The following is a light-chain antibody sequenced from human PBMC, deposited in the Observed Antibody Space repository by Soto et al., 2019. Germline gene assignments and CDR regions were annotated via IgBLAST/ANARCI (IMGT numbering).Light chain of an antibody. CDR1: SSNIGSNT. Sequence: QPVLTQPPSASGTPGQRVTISCSGSSSNIGSNTVNWYQQLPGTAPKLLIYSNNQRPSGVPDRFSGSKSGTSASLAISGLQSEDEADYDCAAWDDSLNGPGVFGGGTKLTVL. CDR2: SNN. CDR3: AAWDDSLNGPGV. V-gene: IGLV1-44*01. J-gene: IGLJ3*02.